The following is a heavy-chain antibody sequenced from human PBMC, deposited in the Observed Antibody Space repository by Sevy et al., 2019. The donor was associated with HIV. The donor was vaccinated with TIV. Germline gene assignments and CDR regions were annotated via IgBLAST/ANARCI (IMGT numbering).Heavy chain of an antibody. D-gene: IGHD1-1*01. CDR2: INPNDGGT. J-gene: IGHJ6*02. CDR3: ARLTTMPTSDLYGMDV. CDR1: GYTFTDYY. Sequence: VSVKVSCKASGYTFTDYYIHWVRQAPGQGLEWMAWINPNDGGTNYAQRFQGGVTVTRDTSISTAYMELRRLRSDDTAIYYCARLTTMPTSDLYGMDVWGQGTTVTVSS. V-gene: IGHV1-2*02.